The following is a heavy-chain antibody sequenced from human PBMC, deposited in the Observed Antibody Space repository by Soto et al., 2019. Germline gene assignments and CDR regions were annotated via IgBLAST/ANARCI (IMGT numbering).Heavy chain of an antibody. CDR1: GASFRAYS. CDR3: ARDRRSSYYDF. D-gene: IGHD3-3*01. V-gene: IGHV4-34*01. Sequence: ETLSRTCAVYGASFRAYSWTWIRQSPGKGLEWIGEINHSGSTNYNPSLKSRVSMSLDTSKEQFSLKLNSVTAADTAVYYCARDRRSSYYDFWSQGTLVTVYS. J-gene: IGHJ4*02. CDR2: INHSGST.